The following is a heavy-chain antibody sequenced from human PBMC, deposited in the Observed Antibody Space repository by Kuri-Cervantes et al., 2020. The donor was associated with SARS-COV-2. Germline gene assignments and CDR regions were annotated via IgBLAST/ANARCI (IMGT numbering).Heavy chain of an antibody. CDR3: AREGQMATKTSWFDP. V-gene: IGHV3-21*01. CDR2: ISSSSSYI. CDR1: GFTFADYA. Sequence: GGSLRLSCAASGFTFADYAMHWVRQAPGKGLEWVSSISSSSSYIYYADSVKGRFTISRDNAKNSLYLQMNSLRAEDTAVYYCAREGQMATKTSWFDPWGQGTLVTVSS. D-gene: IGHD5-24*01. J-gene: IGHJ5*02.